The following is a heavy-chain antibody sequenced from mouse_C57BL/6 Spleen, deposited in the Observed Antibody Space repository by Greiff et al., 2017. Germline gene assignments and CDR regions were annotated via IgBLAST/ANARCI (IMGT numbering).Heavy chain of an antibody. CDR3: ARHGGDQDYYFGD. CDR1: GFPFSSYG. V-gene: IGHV5-6*01. CDR2: ISSGGSYN. J-gene: IGHJ2*01. D-gene: IGHD1-1*02. Sequence: EVQRVESGGDLVKPGGSLKLSCAASGFPFSSYGMSWVRQTPDKRLEWVATISSGGSYNNYPDSVKGRFTISSDNAKNPLYLQMSSLKSEDTAMYYCARHGGDQDYYFGDWGQGTTLTVAS.